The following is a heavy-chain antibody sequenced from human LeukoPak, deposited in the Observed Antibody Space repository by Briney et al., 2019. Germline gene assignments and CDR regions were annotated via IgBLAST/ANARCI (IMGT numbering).Heavy chain of an antibody. CDR3: ASPPRYYYDSSGYHLDY. CDR1: GGSISSSSYY. CDR2: IYYSGST. V-gene: IGHV4-39*01. Sequence: SETLSLTCTVSGGSISSSSYYWGWIRQPPGKGLEWIGSIYYSGSTYYNPSLKSRVTISVDTSKNQFSLKLSSVTAADTAVYYCASPPRYYYDSSGYHLDYWGQGTLVTVSS. J-gene: IGHJ4*02. D-gene: IGHD3-22*01.